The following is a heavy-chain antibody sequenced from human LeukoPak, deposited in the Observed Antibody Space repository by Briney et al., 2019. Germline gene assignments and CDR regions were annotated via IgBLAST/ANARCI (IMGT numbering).Heavy chain of an antibody. Sequence: GGSLGLSCAASGFTFSSYWMSWVRQAPGKGLEWVANIKQDGSEKYYVDSVKGRFTISRDNAKNSLYLQMNSLRAEDTAVYYCARGPYYDILTGYYPPDYWGQGTLVTVSS. CDR2: IKQDGSEK. J-gene: IGHJ4*02. CDR1: GFTFSSYW. CDR3: ARGPYYDILTGYYPPDY. V-gene: IGHV3-7*03. D-gene: IGHD3-9*01.